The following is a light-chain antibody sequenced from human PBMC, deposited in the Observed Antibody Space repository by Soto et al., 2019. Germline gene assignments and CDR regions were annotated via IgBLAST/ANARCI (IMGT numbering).Light chain of an antibody. CDR1: QSVPNSY. CDR2: DAS. V-gene: IGKV3-20*01. Sequence: EIVLTQSPGTLSLSPGERATLSCRASQSVPNSYLAWYQQKPGQAPRLLIYDASSRATGIPVRFSGSGSGTDFTLTISRLEPEDFAVYYCQRYGTSTTFGQGTKVDIK. CDR3: QRYGTSTT. J-gene: IGKJ1*01.